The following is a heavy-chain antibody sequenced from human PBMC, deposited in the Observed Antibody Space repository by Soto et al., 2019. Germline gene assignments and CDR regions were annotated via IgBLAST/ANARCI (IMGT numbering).Heavy chain of an antibody. D-gene: IGHD6-13*01. V-gene: IGHV1-69*01. CDR1: GGTFSSYA. J-gene: IGHJ6*02. CDR2: IIPIFGTE. Sequence: QVQLVQSGAEVKKPGSSVKVSCKASGGTFSSYAISWVRQAPGQGLEWMGGIIPIFGTENYAQKFQGRVTINAYESTSTAYMELSSLRSEDTAVYYCGRSWYYYYGIDVWGQGTTVTVSS. CDR3: GRSWYYYYGIDV.